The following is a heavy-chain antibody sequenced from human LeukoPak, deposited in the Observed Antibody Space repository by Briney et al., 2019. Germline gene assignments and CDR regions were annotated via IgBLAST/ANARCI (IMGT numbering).Heavy chain of an antibody. J-gene: IGHJ5*02. D-gene: IGHD1-26*01. CDR1: GGSISSSDYF. CDR2: AYYSGST. Sequence: PSETLSLTCNVSGGSISSSDYFWDWIRQPPGKGLEWIGGAYYSGSTFYNPSLKGRVTISVDTSKNQFSLKLSSVTAADTAVYYCARSVRGSYLSWFDPWGQGALVTVSS. V-gene: IGHV4-39*01. CDR3: ARSVRGSYLSWFDP.